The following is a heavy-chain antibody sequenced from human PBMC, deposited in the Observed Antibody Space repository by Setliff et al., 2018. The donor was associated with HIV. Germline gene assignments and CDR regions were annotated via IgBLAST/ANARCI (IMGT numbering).Heavy chain of an antibody. V-gene: IGHV4-31*03. D-gene: IGHD5-12*01. CDR3: ARLGDSGYDFRGYFDY. CDR2: MYHSGST. J-gene: IGHJ4*02. Sequence: SETLSLTCTVSGGSISSGGYYWSWIRQHPGKGLEWIGYMYHSGSTHHNPSLKSRVTISVDTSRNQFSLKLTSVTAADTALYFCARLGDSGYDFRGYFDYWGQGKLVTVSS. CDR1: GGSISSGGYY.